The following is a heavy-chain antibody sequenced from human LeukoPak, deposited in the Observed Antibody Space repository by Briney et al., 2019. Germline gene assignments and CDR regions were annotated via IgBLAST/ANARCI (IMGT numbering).Heavy chain of an antibody. CDR3: ARANVLLWFGYFDL. CDR1: GGSISSSSYY. Sequence: SETLSLTCTVSGGSISSSSYYWGWIRQPPGKGLEWIGSIYYSGSTYYNPSLKSRVTISVDTSKNQFSLKLSSVTAADTAVYYCARANVLLWFGYFDLWGRGTLVTVSS. J-gene: IGHJ2*01. CDR2: IYYSGST. D-gene: IGHD3-10*01. V-gene: IGHV4-39*07.